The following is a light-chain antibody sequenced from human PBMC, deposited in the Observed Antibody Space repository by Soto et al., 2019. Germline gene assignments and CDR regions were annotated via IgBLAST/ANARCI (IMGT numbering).Light chain of an antibody. J-gene: IGKJ4*01. CDR1: QAIGTD. Sequence: DIQMTQSPPSVSASVGARVTITCRATQAIGTDLGWYQQKPGRAPQRLIYAASILESGVPSRFSGTGFGTDFTLTINSLQPEDFAAYYCLQHNTYPLTFGGGTKVEVK. CDR3: LQHNTYPLT. V-gene: IGKV1-17*01. CDR2: AAS.